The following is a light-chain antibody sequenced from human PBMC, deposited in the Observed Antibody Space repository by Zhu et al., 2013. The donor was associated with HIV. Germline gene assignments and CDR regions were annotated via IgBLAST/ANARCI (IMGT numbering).Light chain of an antibody. Sequence: EIVLTQSPGTLSLSPGERATLSCRASQSVSSSYLAWYQQKAGQAPRLLIYGTSSRAIGIPDRFSGSGSGTDFTLTISRLEPDDSAIYYCHQYGSSPRTFGQGTRVEIK. CDR2: GTS. V-gene: IGKV3-20*01. J-gene: IGKJ1*01. CDR1: QSVSSSY. CDR3: HQYGSSPRT.